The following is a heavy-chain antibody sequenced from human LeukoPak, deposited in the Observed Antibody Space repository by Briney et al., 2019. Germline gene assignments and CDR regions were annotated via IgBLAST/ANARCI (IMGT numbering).Heavy chain of an antibody. V-gene: IGHV3-48*03. D-gene: IGHD3-22*01. Sequence: GGSLRLSCAASGFTFSGYEMNWVRQAPGKGLEWVSYISSSGSTIYYADSVKGRFTISRDNAKNSLYLQMNSLRAEDTAVYYCAPSLYYYDSSGVDPWGQGTLVTVSS. J-gene: IGHJ5*02. CDR1: GFTFSGYE. CDR2: ISSSGSTI. CDR3: APSLYYYDSSGVDP.